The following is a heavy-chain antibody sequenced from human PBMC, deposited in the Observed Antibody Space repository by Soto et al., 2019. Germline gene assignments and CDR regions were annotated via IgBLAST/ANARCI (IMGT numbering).Heavy chain of an antibody. J-gene: IGHJ4*02. CDR2: INYDGSRT. CDR1: GFTFSSYW. V-gene: IGHV3-74*01. Sequence: PGGSLRLSCAASGFTFSSYWMHWVRQAPGKGLVWVSRINYDGSRTSYADSVKGRFTISRDNAKNTLDLQVNSLRAEDTAVYYCARGVVSASHFDYWGQGDLVTVSS. D-gene: IGHD2-21*01. CDR3: ARGVVSASHFDY.